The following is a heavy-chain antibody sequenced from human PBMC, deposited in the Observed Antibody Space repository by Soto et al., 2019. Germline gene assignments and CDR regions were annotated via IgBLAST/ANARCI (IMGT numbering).Heavy chain of an antibody. CDR2: INDGNGNK. CDR3: ARHQERYFDWLSLDNYYGMDV. V-gene: IGHV1-3*01. Sequence: GAPVKCSFKASGGTFSSYAISWVRQAPGQGVDCVGWINDGNGNKKYSQKFQGRVTITRDTSASKAYSELRRLRYKDKAVYYCARHQERYFDWLSLDNYYGMDVWGQGTTVTVSS. J-gene: IGHJ6*02. D-gene: IGHD3-9*01. CDR1: GGTFSSYA.